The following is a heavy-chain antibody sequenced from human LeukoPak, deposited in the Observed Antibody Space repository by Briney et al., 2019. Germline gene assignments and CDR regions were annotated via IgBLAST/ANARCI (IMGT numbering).Heavy chain of an antibody. D-gene: IGHD6-19*01. J-gene: IGHJ4*02. Sequence: GGSLRLSCAASGFTFSSYAMSWVRQPPGKGLEWVSAISGSGGSTYYADSVKGRFTTSRDNSKHTPYLQMNSLRAEDTAVYYCAKLGLSREQWLEYSIDYWGQGTLVTVSS. CDR1: GFTFSSYA. CDR2: ISGSGGST. CDR3: AKLGLSREQWLEYSIDY. V-gene: IGHV3-23*01.